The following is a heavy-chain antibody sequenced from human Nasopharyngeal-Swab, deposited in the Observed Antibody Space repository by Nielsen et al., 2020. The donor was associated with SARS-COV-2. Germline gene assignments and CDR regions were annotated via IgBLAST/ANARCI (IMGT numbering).Heavy chain of an antibody. J-gene: IGHJ3*02. CDR2: IYYSGST. D-gene: IGHD6-19*01. CDR3: ARGAAYSSGWYPAFDI. V-gene: IGHV4-31*03. Sequence: SETLSLTCTVSGGSISSGGYYWSWIRQHPGKGLEWIGYIYYSGSTYYNPSLKSRVTISVDTSKNQFSLKLSSVTAADTAVYYCARGAAYSSGWYPAFDIWGQGTMVTVSS. CDR1: GGSISSGGYY.